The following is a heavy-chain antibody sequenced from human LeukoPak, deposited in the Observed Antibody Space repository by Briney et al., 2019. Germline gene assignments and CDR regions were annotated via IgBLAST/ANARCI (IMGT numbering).Heavy chain of an antibody. CDR3: AKGAYYDNSGYPYFDY. CDR1: GFTFSSYA. J-gene: IGHJ4*02. D-gene: IGHD3-22*01. Sequence: GGSLRLSCAASGFTFSSYALSWVRQAPGKGLEWVSAISGSDGSTYYADSVKGRFTISRDNSKNTLYLQMNILRADDTAVYFCAKGAYYDNSGYPYFDYWGQGTLVTVSS. V-gene: IGHV3-23*01. CDR2: ISGSDGST.